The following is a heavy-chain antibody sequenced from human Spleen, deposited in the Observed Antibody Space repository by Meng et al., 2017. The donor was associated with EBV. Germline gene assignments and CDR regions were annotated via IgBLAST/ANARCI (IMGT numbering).Heavy chain of an antibody. CDR2: INHSGST. Sequence: AAGFCKPSVSMSLPCAVFGGSFSGYYWGWNRQPQGKGLEWIGEINHSGSTKYNPSLKSRVTISVDTSKNQFSLKLSSVTAADTAVYFCARAPLESSSSGWLDPWGQGTLVTVSS. CDR3: ARAPLESSSSGWLDP. CDR1: GGSFSGYY. D-gene: IGHD6-13*01. J-gene: IGHJ5*02. V-gene: IGHV4-34*01.